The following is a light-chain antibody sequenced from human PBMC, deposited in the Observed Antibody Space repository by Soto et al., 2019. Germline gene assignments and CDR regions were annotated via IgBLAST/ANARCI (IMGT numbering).Light chain of an antibody. CDR3: QHYDYSRT. Sequence: DVQMTQCPSTLSASVGDSVTITCRASQSIAASLAWYQLKPGEAPKLLIYEVSNLESGVPSIFSGSGSGTEFSLTIRTLHTDDFATYYCQHYDYSRTFGQGTKVEIK. CDR1: QSIAAS. CDR2: EVS. J-gene: IGKJ1*01. V-gene: IGKV1-5*01.